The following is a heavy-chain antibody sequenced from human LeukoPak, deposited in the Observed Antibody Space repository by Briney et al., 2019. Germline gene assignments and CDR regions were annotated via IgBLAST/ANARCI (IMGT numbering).Heavy chain of an antibody. J-gene: IGHJ4*02. Sequence: GGSLRLSCAASGFTFSSYGMHWVRQAPGKGLEWVAVISYDGSNKYYAVSVKGRFTISRDNSKNTLYLQMNSLRAEDTAVYYCAKEPMRLEYYFDYWGQGTLVTVSS. V-gene: IGHV3-30*18. CDR1: GFTFSSYG. CDR3: AKEPMRLEYYFDY. D-gene: IGHD5-12*01. CDR2: ISYDGSNK.